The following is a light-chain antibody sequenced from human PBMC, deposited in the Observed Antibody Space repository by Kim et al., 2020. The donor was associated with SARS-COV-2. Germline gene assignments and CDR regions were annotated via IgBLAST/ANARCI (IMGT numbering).Light chain of an antibody. CDR1: QSISSW. J-gene: IGKJ1*01. CDR3: QQYAYYPWT. CDR2: KAS. Sequence: VSVGDRVTITCRASQSISSWLAWFQQKPGKAPNLLIYKASSLENAVPSRFSGSVSGTEFTLTISSLQPDDFATYYCQQYAYYPWTFGQGTKVDIK. V-gene: IGKV1-5*03.